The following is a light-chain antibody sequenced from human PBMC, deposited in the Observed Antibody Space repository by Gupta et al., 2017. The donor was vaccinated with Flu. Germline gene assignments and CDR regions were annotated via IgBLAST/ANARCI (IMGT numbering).Light chain of an antibody. J-gene: IGKJ1*01. CDR1: QSVNNNY. V-gene: IGKV3-20*01. Sequence: EILLTQSPGTLSLSPGERATLSCRASQSVNNNYLAWYQQKPGQAPRLLIYGASRRATGVPDRFSGSGSGTDFTLTISRLEPEDFAVYYCQQSGNSPPWTFGQGTKVEIK. CDR3: QQSGNSPPWT. CDR2: GAS.